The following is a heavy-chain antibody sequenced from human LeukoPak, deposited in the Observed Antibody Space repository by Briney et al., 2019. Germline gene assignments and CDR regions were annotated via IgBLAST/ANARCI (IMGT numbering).Heavy chain of an antibody. D-gene: IGHD3-10*01. CDR2: IYHSGST. CDR1: GGSISSSNW. CDR3: ATKDYYGSGSYREP. J-gene: IGHJ5*02. Sequence: SETLSLTCAVSGGSISSSNWWSWVRQPPGKGLEWIGEIYHSGSTNYNPSLKSRVTISVDTSKNQFSLKLSSVTAADTAVYYCATKDYYGSGSYREPWGQGTLVTVSS. V-gene: IGHV4-4*02.